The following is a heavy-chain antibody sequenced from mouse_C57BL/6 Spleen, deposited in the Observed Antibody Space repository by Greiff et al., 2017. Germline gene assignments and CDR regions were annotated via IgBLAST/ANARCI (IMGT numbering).Heavy chain of an antibody. CDR3: SRVLSYAMDY. Sequence: EVKLVESEGGLVQPGSSMQLSCTASGFTFSDYYMAWVRQVPEKGLEWVAHIYYDGSRTYSLDSLQSRFIISRDNAKNILYLLMSSLKSEDTDTYYWSRVLSYAMDYWGQATSVTVAS. CDR2: IYYDGSRT. J-gene: IGHJ4*01. V-gene: IGHV5-16*01. CDR1: GFTFSDYY.